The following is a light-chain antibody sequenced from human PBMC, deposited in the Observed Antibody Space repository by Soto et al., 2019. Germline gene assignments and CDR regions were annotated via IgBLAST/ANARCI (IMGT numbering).Light chain of an antibody. CDR3: QQYYSTPIS. J-gene: IGKJ5*01. CDR2: WAS. V-gene: IGKV4-1*01. Sequence: DIVMTQSPDSLAVSLGERATINCKSSQSVLSSSNNKNYVIWYQQKPGQPPKLLIYWASTRESGVPDRFSGSGSGTDFTLTISSLQAEDVAVYYCQQYYSTPISFGQGTRLEIK. CDR1: QSVLSSSNNKNY.